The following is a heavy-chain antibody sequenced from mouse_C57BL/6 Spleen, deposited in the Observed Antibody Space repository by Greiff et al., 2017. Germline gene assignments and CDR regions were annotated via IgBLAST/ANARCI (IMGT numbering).Heavy chain of an antibody. D-gene: IGHD1-1*01. Sequence: QVQLQQPGAELVMPGASVKLSCKVSGYTFTSYWMHWVKQRPGQGLEWIGEIDPSDSYTNYNQKFKGKTTLTVDKSSSTAYMQLSSLTSEDSAVYYCARGYLVLRYKHVDVWGTGTTVTVSS. CDR3: ARGYLVLRYKHVDV. CDR1: GYTFTSYW. V-gene: IGHV1-69*01. J-gene: IGHJ1*03. CDR2: IDPSDSYT.